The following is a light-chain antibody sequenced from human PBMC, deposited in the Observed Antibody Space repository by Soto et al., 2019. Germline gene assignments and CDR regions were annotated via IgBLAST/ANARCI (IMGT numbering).Light chain of an antibody. V-gene: IGKV1-9*01. CDR2: AAS. CDR3: QQPNSYPLT. J-gene: IGKJ4*01. CDR1: QGISSY. Sequence: DIQLTQSPSFLSASVGDRVTITCRASQGISSYLAWHQQKPGKAPKLLIYAASTLQSGVPSRFSGSGSGTEFTLTISSLQPEDFATYYCQQPNSYPLTFGGGTKVDIK.